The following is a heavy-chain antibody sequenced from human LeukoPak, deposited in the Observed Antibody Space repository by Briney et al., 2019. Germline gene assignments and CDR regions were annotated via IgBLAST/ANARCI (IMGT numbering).Heavy chain of an antibody. D-gene: IGHD4-17*01. V-gene: IGHV1-69*04. CDR1: GGTFSSYA. Sequence: SVTVSCKASGGTFSSYAISGVRQAPGQGLEWMGRIIPIFGIANYAQKFQGRVTITADKSTSTASMELSSLRSEDTAVYYCASPYDYGDYQPTNAQYYYGMDVWGQGTTVTVSS. CDR3: ASPYDYGDYQPTNAQYYYGMDV. J-gene: IGHJ6*02. CDR2: IIPIFGIA.